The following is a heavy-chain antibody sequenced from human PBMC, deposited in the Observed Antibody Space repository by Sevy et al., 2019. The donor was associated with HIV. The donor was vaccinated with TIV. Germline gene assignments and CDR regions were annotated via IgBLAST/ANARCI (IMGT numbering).Heavy chain of an antibody. D-gene: IGHD3-9*01. CDR3: ARLGGLRFFDWSSLNYFDY. CDR1: GGTISSSTYY. V-gene: IGHV4-39*01. J-gene: IGHJ4*02. CDR2: VYFTGST. Sequence: SDTLSLTCSVSGGTISSSTYYWGRIRQPPGRGLEWIGSVYFTGSTYYNPSLKSRVTISVDTSKNEFSLKVNSVTAADTAVYYCARLGGLRFFDWSSLNYFDYWGQGTLVTVSS.